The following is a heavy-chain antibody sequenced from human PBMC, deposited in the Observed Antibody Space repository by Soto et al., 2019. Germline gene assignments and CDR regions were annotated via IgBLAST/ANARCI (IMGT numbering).Heavy chain of an antibody. CDR1: GCSVNSDYYY. J-gene: IGHJ4*02. V-gene: IGHV4-61*01. Sequence: XETLSLTCTVSGCSVNSDYYYWSWIRQPPGKGLEWVGYILHSGRTNYNPSLKSRVTISIDASRNQFSLKLSSVTAADTAVFYCAREYSNSPEAFDLWGQGSLVTVSS. CDR3: AREYSNSPEAFDL. D-gene: IGHD6-6*01. CDR2: ILHSGRT.